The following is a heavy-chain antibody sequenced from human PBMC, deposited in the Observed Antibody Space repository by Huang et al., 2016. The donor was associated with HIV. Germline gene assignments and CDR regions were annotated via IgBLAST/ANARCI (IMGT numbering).Heavy chain of an antibody. CDR1: TFTFGAYW. D-gene: IGHD1-7*01. V-gene: IGHV3-7*01. CDR2: IKQDESEK. Sequence: VESGGRLVQPGGSISLSCVGSTFTFGAYWMSWVRQSTGKGLEWVANIKQDESEKYYVESVKGRFNISRDNAKKVLFLEMNNVRVEDTATYYCATKTAAMDIWGQGTTVTVS. J-gene: IGHJ6*02. CDR3: ATKTAAMDI.